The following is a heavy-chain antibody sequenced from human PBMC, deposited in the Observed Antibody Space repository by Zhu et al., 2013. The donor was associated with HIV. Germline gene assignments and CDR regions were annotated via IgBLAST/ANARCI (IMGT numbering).Heavy chain of an antibody. Sequence: QVQLVQSGAEVKKPGASVKVSCKASGYTFTNYGISWVRQAPGQGLEWLGWISTDNGDTDNAQKFQDRVTMTTDTSTRTAYMDLRSLRSDDTAVYYCVTQQYAGSSWGFDYWGQGTLVSVSS. CDR2: ISTDNGDT. D-gene: IGHD1-26*01. V-gene: IGHV1-18*01. CDR3: VTQQYAGSSWGFDY. J-gene: IGHJ4*02. CDR1: GYTFTNYG.